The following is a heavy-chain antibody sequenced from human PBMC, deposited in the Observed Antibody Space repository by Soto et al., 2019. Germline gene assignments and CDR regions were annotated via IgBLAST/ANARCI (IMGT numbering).Heavy chain of an antibody. CDR1: GFTYRNYG. CDR2: ISGSGVNT. D-gene: IGHD2-21*02. CDR3: AKDRLAYCGGDCAFDS. Sequence: GSLRLSCVASGFTYRNYGLSWVRQAPGKGLEWVSSISGSGVNTYYAGSVQGRFTVSRDDSKNTLYLQMNSLRVEDTAVYYCAKDRLAYCGGDCAFDSWGQGTLVTVSS. V-gene: IGHV3-23*01. J-gene: IGHJ4*02.